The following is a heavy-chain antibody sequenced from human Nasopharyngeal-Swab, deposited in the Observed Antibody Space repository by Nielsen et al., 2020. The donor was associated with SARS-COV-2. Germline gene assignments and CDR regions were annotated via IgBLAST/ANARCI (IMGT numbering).Heavy chain of an antibody. D-gene: IGHD6-6*01. CDR1: GGSISSGSYY. CDR3: ARGLVGDFDL. J-gene: IGHJ2*01. V-gene: IGHV4-61*02. CDR2: IYTSGST. Sequence: SETRSLTCTVSGGSISSGSYYWSWIRQPAGKGLEWIGRIYTSGSTNYNPSLKSRVTISVDTSKNQFSLKLSSVTAADTAVYYCARGLVGDFDLWGRGTLVTVSS.